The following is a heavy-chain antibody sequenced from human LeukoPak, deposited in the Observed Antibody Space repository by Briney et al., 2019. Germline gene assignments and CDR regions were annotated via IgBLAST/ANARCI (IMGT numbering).Heavy chain of an antibody. V-gene: IGHV3-23*01. D-gene: IGHD3-10*01. CDR3: ARGERSGSFHKRYFDL. Sequence: GGSLRLSCAASGFAFGSYAMSWVRQAPGKGLEWVPIISGSGGATYYADSVKGWFTIARDNSQNTLYLQMNSLRADDTAVYYCARGERSGSFHKRYFDLWGRGTLVTVSS. CDR2: ISGSGGAT. CDR1: GFAFGSYA. J-gene: IGHJ2*01.